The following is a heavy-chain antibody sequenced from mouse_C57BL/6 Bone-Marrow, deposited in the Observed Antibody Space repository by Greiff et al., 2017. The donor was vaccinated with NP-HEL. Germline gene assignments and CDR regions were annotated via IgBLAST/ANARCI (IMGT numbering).Heavy chain of an antibody. D-gene: IGHD2-2*01. J-gene: IGHJ1*03. CDR1: GYTFTDYN. CDR3: ARRWVTTYWYFDV. CDR2: INPNNGGT. Sequence: VQLQQSGPELVKPGASVKIPCKASGYTFTDYNMDWVKQSHGKSLEWIGDINPNNGGTIYNQKFKGKATLTVDKSSSTAYMELRSLTSEDTAVYYCARRWVTTYWYFDVWGTGTTVTVSS. V-gene: IGHV1-18*01.